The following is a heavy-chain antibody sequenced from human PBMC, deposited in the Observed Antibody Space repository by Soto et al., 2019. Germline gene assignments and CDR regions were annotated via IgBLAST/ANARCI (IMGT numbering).Heavy chain of an antibody. Sequence: QVQLQESGPGLVKPSQTLSLTCTVSGDSIGTGGYYWDWIRQHPGKGPEWIGYIHYSGSTYYNPSLKSRLTISLDTSKNQFCLHLSSVTAADTAVYYCATNHDDISGRTPLLFDSWGQGTLVTVSS. CDR2: IHYSGST. CDR1: GDSIGTGGYY. J-gene: IGHJ4*02. D-gene: IGHD3-22*01. V-gene: IGHV4-31*03. CDR3: ATNHDDISGRTPLLFDS.